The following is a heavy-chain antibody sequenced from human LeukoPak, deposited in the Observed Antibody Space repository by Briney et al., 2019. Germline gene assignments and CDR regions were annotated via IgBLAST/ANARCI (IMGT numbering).Heavy chain of an antibody. Sequence: GASVKVSCKTSGYTFTSYDMNWVRQAAGHGLEWMGWTSPNTGYIYYARKFQGRMTMATNTATRTVYMELSSLRSEDTAVYYCATSRYCSNGVCPFDYWGQGTLVTVSS. CDR1: GYTFTSYD. J-gene: IGHJ4*02. V-gene: IGHV1-8*01. D-gene: IGHD2-8*01. CDR2: TSPNTGYI. CDR3: ATSRYCSNGVCPFDY.